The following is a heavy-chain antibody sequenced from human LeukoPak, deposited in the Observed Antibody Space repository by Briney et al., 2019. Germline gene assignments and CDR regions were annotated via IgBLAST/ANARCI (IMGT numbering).Heavy chain of an antibody. D-gene: IGHD6-13*01. CDR1: GFSLSTSGVG. Sequence: SGPTPVKPTQPLTLTCTFSGFSLSTSGVGVGWIRQPPGKALEWPALIYWEDDKRYSPSLKSRLTISKDTSKNQVVLTMTNMDPVDTATYYCARSPQYSSSWPVPGDAFDIWGQGTMVTVSS. CDR2: IYWEDDK. CDR3: ARSPQYSSSWPVPGDAFDI. J-gene: IGHJ3*02. V-gene: IGHV2-5*02.